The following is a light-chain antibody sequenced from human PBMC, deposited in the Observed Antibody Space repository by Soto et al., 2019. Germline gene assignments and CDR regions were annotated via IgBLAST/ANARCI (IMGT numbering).Light chain of an antibody. CDR1: KLGDKY. CDR2: QDS. CDR3: QAWDSSTAV. Sequence: SSELTQPPSVSVSPGQTASITCSGDKLGDKYACWYQQKPGQSPVLVIYQDSKRPSGIPERFSGSNSGNTATLTISGTQAMDEADSYCQAWDSSTAVFGTGTKVTVL. J-gene: IGLJ1*01. V-gene: IGLV3-1*01.